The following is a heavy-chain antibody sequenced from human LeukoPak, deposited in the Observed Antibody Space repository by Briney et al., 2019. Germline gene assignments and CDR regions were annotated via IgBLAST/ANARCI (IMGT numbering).Heavy chain of an antibody. J-gene: IGHJ4*02. CDR1: GYTFTNLD. Sequence: ASVKVSCKTSGYTFTNLDINWLRQAPGQGLEWMGWMSPNSGDTGYAQKFQGRVSMTRDIFKSTAFMELSSLRSEDTAIYYCASNPPNTGDFYYWGLGTLVTVSS. D-gene: IGHD1-1*01. CDR2: MSPNSGDT. V-gene: IGHV1-8*01. CDR3: ASNPPNTGDFYY.